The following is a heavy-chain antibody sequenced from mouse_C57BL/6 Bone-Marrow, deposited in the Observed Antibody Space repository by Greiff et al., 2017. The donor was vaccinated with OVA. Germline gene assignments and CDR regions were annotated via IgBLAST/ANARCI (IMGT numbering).Heavy chain of an antibody. Sequence: EVKLQESGGDLVKPGGSLKLSCAASGFTFSSYGMSWVRQTPDKRLEWVATISSGGSYTYYPDSVKGRFTISRDNAKNTLYLQMSSLKSEDTAMYYCARHPLIYYYGSKDYFDYWGQGTTLTVSS. V-gene: IGHV5-6*01. CDR3: ARHPLIYYYGSKDYFDY. J-gene: IGHJ2*01. D-gene: IGHD1-1*01. CDR2: ISSGGSYT. CDR1: GFTFSSYG.